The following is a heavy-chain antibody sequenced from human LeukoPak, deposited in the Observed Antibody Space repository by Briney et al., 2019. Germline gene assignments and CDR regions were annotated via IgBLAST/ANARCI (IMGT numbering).Heavy chain of an antibody. J-gene: IGHJ4*02. D-gene: IGHD3-9*01. CDR2: ISSSGSTI. V-gene: IGHV3-48*03. CDR1: GFTFSSYE. CDR3: ARGDDILTFDY. Sequence: GGSLRLSCAASGFTFSSYEMNWVRQAPGKGLEWVSYISSSGSTIYYADSVKGRFTISRDNAKNSLYLQMNSLRAEDTAVYYRARGDDILTFDYWGQGTLVTVSS.